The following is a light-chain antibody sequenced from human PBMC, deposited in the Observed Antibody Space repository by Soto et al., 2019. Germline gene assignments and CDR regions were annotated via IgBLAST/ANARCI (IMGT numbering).Light chain of an antibody. Sequence: DIVMTQSPLSLPVTPGEPASISCRSSQSLLHSNGYNYLDWYLQKPGQSPQLLIYLGSNRASGVPDRFSGSRSRTDFTLKISRVEAEDVGVYYCMQALQTPLTFGGGTKVEIK. J-gene: IGKJ4*01. CDR2: LGS. V-gene: IGKV2-28*01. CDR1: QSLLHSNGYNY. CDR3: MQALQTPLT.